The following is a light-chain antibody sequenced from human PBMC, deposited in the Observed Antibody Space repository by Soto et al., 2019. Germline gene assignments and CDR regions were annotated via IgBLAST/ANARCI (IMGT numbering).Light chain of an antibody. J-gene: IGKJ1*01. CDR2: HAS. CDR1: QSISSW. CDR3: QQYNTYS. V-gene: IGKV1-5*01. Sequence: DIQMTQSPSTLPASVGDRVTITCRASQSISSWLAWYQQKPGKAPKLLIYHASTLESGVPSRFSGSGSGTEFSLTISSLQPDDFATYYCQQYNTYSFGQGTKVDIK.